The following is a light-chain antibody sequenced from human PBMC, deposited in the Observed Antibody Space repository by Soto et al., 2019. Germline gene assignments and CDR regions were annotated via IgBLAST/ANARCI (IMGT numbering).Light chain of an antibody. J-gene: IGKJ4*01. CDR2: AAS. V-gene: IGKV1-39*01. CDR1: QGIKNY. CDR3: QQSDSIPLT. Sequence: DIQMTQSPSSLSASVGDRVTITCRASQGIKNYVNWYQQKPGEVPKILIYAASSVQSGVPSRFSGSGSGTDFTLTISSLQPEDFATYYCQQSDSIPLTFGGGTKVEIK.